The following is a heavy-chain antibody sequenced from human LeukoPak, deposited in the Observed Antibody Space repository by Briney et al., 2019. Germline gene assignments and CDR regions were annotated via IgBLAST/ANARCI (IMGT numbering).Heavy chain of an antibody. J-gene: IGHJ5*02. CDR3: ARHTYYYGSGDWFDP. CDR2: IYYSGST. CDR1: GGSISSYY. Sequence: SETLSLTCTVSGGSISSYYWSWIRQPPGKGLEWIGSIYYSGSTYYNPSLKSRVTTSVDTSKNQFSLKLSSVTAADTAVYYCARHTYYYGSGDWFDPWGQGTLVTVSS. D-gene: IGHD3-10*01. V-gene: IGHV4-59*05.